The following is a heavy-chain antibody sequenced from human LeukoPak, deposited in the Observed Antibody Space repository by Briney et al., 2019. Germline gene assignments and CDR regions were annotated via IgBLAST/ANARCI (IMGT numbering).Heavy chain of an antibody. J-gene: IGHJ3*02. Sequence: SETLSLTCTVSGGSISSYYWSWIRQPPGKGLEWIGYIYYSGSTNYNPSLKSRVTISVDTSKNQFSLKLSSVTAADTAVYYCARHQFDSSGSQHDAFDIWGQGTMVTVSS. CDR1: GGSISSYY. D-gene: IGHD3-22*01. V-gene: IGHV4-59*01. CDR2: IYYSGST. CDR3: ARHQFDSSGSQHDAFDI.